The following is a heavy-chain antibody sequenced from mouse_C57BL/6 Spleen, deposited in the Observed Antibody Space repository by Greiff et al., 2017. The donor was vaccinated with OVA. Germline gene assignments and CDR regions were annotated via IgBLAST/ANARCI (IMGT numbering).Heavy chain of an antibody. Sequence: EVKLVESGGGLVKPGGSLKLSCAASGFTFSSYTMSWVRQTPEKRLEWVATISGGGGNTYYPDSVKGRFTISRDNAKNTLYLQMSSLRSEDTALYYCARRNYGSSSYWDFDVWGTGTTVTVSS. V-gene: IGHV5-9*01. J-gene: IGHJ1*03. D-gene: IGHD1-1*01. CDR2: ISGGGGNT. CDR1: GFTFSSYT. CDR3: ARRNYGSSSYWDFDV.